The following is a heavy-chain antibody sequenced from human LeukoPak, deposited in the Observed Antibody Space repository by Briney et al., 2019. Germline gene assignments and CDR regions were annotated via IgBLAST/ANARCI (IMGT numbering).Heavy chain of an antibody. J-gene: IGHJ4*02. CDR3: AKVSHCSGGSCGEFDY. D-gene: IGHD2-15*01. CDR2: ISGSGGST. CDR1: GFTFSSYA. Sequence: GGSLRLSCAASGFTFSSYAMSWVRQAPGKGLEWVSGISGSGGSTYYADSVKGRFTISRDNSKNTLYLQMNSLRAEDTAVYYCAKVSHCSGGSCGEFDYWGQGTLVTVSS. V-gene: IGHV3-23*01.